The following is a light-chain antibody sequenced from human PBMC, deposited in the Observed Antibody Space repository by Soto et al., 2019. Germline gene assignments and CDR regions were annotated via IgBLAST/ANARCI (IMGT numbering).Light chain of an antibody. CDR2: GAS. Sequence: DIVLTQSPGTLSLSPGESVTLSCRASHSVSSSHLAWYQQKPGQAPRLFIYGASRRASGIPDRFSGSGSGTDFTLTISRLQPEDFAVYSCQHYGTSRTFGGGTKVEIK. J-gene: IGKJ4*01. CDR3: QHYGTSRT. CDR1: HSVSSSH. V-gene: IGKV3-20*01.